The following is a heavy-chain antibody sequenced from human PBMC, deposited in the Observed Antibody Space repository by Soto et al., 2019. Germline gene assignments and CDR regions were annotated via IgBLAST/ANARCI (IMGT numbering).Heavy chain of an antibody. CDR1: GATFTCYY. CDR3: ARDRIAARPLGD. V-gene: IGHV1-2*02. CDR2: INPNSGGT. Sequence: XSVKVSCQDSGATFTCYYRHLVRQAPGQGLEWMGWINPNSGGTNYAQKFQGRVTMTRDTSISTAYMELSRLRSDDTAVYYCARDRIAARPLGDWGQGTLVTVSS. D-gene: IGHD6-6*01. J-gene: IGHJ4*02.